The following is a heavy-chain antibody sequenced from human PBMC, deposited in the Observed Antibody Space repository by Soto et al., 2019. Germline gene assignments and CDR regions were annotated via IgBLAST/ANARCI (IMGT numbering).Heavy chain of an antibody. CDR2: VYYTGST. D-gene: IGHD3-9*01. CDR3: ARTVLGPDLLADSFVDYYYYMDV. CDR1: GGSISNFY. Sequence: SGSTYLTCTVCGGSISNFYWSWIRQPPGKGLEWIGYVYYTGSTSYNPSPKRRVTFSADSSRGQFSLRLNSVTAADTAVYYCARTVLGPDLLADSFVDYYYYMDVWGQGTTVTVSS. J-gene: IGHJ6*03. V-gene: IGHV4-59*08.